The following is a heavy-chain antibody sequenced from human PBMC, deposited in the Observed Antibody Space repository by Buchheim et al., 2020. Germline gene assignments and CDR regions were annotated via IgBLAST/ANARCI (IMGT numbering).Heavy chain of an antibody. CDR2: ISYDGNNK. J-gene: IGHJ6*02. CDR1: GFTFRTYG. V-gene: IGHV3-30*18. D-gene: IGHD3-16*01. Sequence: QVQLVESGGGVVQPGRSLRLSCVVSGFTFRTYGMYWVRQAPGKGLEWLAVISYDGNNKYYADSVKGRFTISRDNSKNTLYPQIHSLRADDTAVYYCAKDWANSGMDVCGQGTT. CDR3: AKDWANSGMDV.